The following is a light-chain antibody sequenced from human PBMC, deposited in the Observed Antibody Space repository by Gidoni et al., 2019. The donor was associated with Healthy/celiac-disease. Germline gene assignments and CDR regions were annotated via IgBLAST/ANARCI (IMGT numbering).Light chain of an antibody. CDR1: SSNIGSTT. CDR2: SNN. J-gene: IGLJ3*02. CDR3: AAWDDSLKV. Sequence: QSVLTQPPSSSGTPGQRVTISCSGSSSNIGSTTVNWYQQLPVTAPNRLIYSNNRRPSGVPDRFSGSKSGTSASLAISGLQSEDEADYYCAAWDDSLKVFGGGTKLTVL. V-gene: IGLV1-44*01.